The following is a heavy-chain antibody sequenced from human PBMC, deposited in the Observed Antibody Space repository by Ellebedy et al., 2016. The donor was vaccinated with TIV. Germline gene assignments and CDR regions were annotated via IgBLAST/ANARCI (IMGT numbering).Heavy chain of an antibody. V-gene: IGHV3-43*02. Sequence: GESLKISCAASGFTFADFAMHWVRQVPGRGLEWVSVITRDGTSTYYADSVKGRFTISRDNSNNSLYLQMNNLRSEDTAFYYCAKDQIGATSRDPFYGMDVWGPGTTVTVSS. CDR2: ITRDGTST. CDR3: AKDQIGATSRDPFYGMDV. CDR1: GFTFADFA. J-gene: IGHJ6*02. D-gene: IGHD1-26*01.